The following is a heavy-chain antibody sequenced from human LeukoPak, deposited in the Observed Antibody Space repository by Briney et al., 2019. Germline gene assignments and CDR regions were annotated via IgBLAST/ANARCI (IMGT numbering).Heavy chain of an antibody. Sequence: PSETLSLTCTVSGGSISTYYWSWIRQPPGKGLEWIGYIYYSGSTNYNPSLKSRVTISVDTSKNQFSLKRSSVTAADTAVYYCARDNKGVNDYWGQGTLVTVSS. V-gene: IGHV4-59*01. J-gene: IGHJ4*02. CDR2: IYYSGST. CDR1: GGSISTYY. D-gene: IGHD3-16*01. CDR3: ARDNKGVNDY.